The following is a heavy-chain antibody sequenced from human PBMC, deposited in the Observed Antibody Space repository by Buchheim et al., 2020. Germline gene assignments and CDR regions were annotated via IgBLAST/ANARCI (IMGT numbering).Heavy chain of an antibody. CDR3: ARDLYRFWSGYYTGWNYYGMDV. Sequence: EVQLVESGGGLVQPGGSLRLSCAASGFTFSSYEMNWVRQAPGKGLEWVSYISSSGSTIYYADSVKGRFTISRDNAKHSLYLQMNSLRAEDTAVYYCARDLYRFWSGYYTGWNYYGMDVWGQGTT. CDR2: ISSSGSTI. CDR1: GFTFSSYE. V-gene: IGHV3-48*03. J-gene: IGHJ6*02. D-gene: IGHD3-3*01.